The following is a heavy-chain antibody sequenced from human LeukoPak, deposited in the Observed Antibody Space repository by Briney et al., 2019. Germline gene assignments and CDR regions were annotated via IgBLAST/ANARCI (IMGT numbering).Heavy chain of an antibody. V-gene: IGHV3-30*04. D-gene: IGHD1-26*01. CDR2: ISYDGSNK. CDR1: GFTFSSYA. J-gene: IGHJ4*02. CDR3: AKDFSIVGATRFDY. Sequence: PGRSLRLSCAASGFTFSSYAMHWVRQAPGKGLEWVAVISYDGSNKYYADSVKGRFTISRDNSKNTLYLQMNSLRAEDTAVYYCAKDFSIVGATRFDYWGQGTLVTVSS.